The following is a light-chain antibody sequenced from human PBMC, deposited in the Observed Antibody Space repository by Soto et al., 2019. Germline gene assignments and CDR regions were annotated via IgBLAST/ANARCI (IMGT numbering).Light chain of an antibody. CDR1: SSDVGGYNY. CDR3: SSYTSSSTLVV. Sequence: QSALTQPASVSGSPGQSITISCTGTSSDVGGYNYVSWYHQHPGKAPKVMIYDVSYRPSGVSNRFSGSKSGNTASLTISGLQVEDEADYYCSSYTSSSTLVVFGGGTKLTVL. CDR2: DVS. J-gene: IGLJ2*01. V-gene: IGLV2-14*03.